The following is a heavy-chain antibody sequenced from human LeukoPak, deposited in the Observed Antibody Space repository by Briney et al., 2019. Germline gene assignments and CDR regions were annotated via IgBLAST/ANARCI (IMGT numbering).Heavy chain of an antibody. J-gene: IGHJ4*02. D-gene: IGHD2-15*01. CDR1: GYTFTSYG. Sequence: ASVKVSCKASGYTFTSYGISWVRQAPGQGLEWMGWISAYNGNTNYAQKLQGRVTMTTDTSTSTAYMELSRLRSDDTAVYYCARAVGGWLLLSYYFDYWGQGTLVTVSS. CDR3: ARAVGGWLLLSYYFDY. V-gene: IGHV1-18*01. CDR2: ISAYNGNT.